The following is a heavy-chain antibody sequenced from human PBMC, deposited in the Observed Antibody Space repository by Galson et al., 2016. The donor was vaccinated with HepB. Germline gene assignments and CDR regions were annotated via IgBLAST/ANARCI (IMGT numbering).Heavy chain of an antibody. D-gene: IGHD6-19*01. CDR3: ANQHTTGWYSCLTH. Sequence: SLRLSCAASGFTFSTNAMNWVRQAPGKGLEWVSGISDSGSSTSYADSVKGRFTISRGNSKNTLYLQMNSLRAEGTAIYYCANQHTTGWYSCLTHWGQGTLVTVSS. J-gene: IGHJ4*02. V-gene: IGHV3-23*01. CDR1: GFTFSTNA. CDR2: ISDSGSST.